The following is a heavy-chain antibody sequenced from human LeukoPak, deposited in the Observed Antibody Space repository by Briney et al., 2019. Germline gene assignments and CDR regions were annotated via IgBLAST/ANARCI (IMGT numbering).Heavy chain of an antibody. CDR1: GFTFSSYA. Sequence: GGSLRLSCAASGFTFSSYAMSWVRQAPGKGLEWVSAISGSGDSTYYGDSVKGRSTISRDNAKNSLYLQMSNLRAEDTAVYFCARGGGLDVWGQGATVTVSS. V-gene: IGHV3-23*01. D-gene: IGHD3-16*01. CDR3: ARGGGLDV. CDR2: ISGSGDST. J-gene: IGHJ6*02.